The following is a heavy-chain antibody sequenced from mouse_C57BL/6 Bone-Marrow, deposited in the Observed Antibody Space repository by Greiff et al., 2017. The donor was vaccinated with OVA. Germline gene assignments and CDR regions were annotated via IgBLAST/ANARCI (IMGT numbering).Heavy chain of an antibody. CDR2: IWGVGST. CDR1: GFSLTSYG. CDR3: ASLLLRDYYAMDY. Sequence: VQLKESGPGLVAPSQSLSITCTVSGFSLTSYGVDWVRQSPGKGLEWLGVIWGVGSTNYNSALKSRLSISKDNSKSQVFLKMNSLQTDDTAMYYCASLLLRDYYAMDYWGQGTSVTVSS. V-gene: IGHV2-6*01. D-gene: IGHD1-1*01. J-gene: IGHJ4*01.